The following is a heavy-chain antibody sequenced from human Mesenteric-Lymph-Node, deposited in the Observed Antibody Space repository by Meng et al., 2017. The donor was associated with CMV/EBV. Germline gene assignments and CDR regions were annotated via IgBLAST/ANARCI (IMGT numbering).Heavy chain of an antibody. V-gene: IGHV2-5*01. CDR3: AHSPLDDYKPPYNWFDP. D-gene: IGHD5-24*01. CDR1: FSLSTSGVG. J-gene: IGHJ5*02. CDR2: IYWNDDK. Sequence: FSLSTSGVGVGWIRQPPGKALEWLALIYWNDDKRYSPSLKSRLTITKDTSKNQVVLTMTNMDPVDTATYYCAHSPLDDYKPPYNWFDPWGQGTLVTVSS.